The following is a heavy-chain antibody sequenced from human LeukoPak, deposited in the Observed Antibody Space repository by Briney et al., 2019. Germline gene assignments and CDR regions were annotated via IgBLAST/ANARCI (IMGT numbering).Heavy chain of an antibody. Sequence: GGSLRLSCAASGFTFSSYSMNWVRQAPGKGLEWVSCISSSSSTIYYADSVKGRFTISRDNAKNSLYLQMNSPRDEDTAVYYCARGRHCSRTSCYIDAFDIWGQGTMVTVSS. CDR1: GFTFSSYS. D-gene: IGHD2-2*02. J-gene: IGHJ3*02. V-gene: IGHV3-48*02. CDR3: ARGRHCSRTSCYIDAFDI. CDR2: ISSSSSTI.